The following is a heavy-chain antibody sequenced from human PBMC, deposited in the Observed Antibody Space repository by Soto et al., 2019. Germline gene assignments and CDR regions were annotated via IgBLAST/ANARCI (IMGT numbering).Heavy chain of an antibody. J-gene: IGHJ2*01. CDR2: ISSSSSYI. V-gene: IGHV3-21*01. D-gene: IGHD6-13*01. CDR3: ARDRVAAAGTWYFDL. CDR1: GFTFSSYS. Sequence: GGSLRLSCAASGFTFSSYSMSWVHQAPGKGLEWVSSISSSSSYIYYADSVKGRFTISRDNAKNSLYLQMNSLRAEDTAVYYCARDRVAAAGTWYFDLWGRGTLVTVSS.